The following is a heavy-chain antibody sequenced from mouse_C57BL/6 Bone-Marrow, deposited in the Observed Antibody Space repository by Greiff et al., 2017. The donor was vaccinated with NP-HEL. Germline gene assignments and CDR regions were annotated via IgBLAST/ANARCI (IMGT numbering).Heavy chain of an antibody. V-gene: IGHV1-81*01. J-gene: IGHJ4*01. CDR3: AVIYYGYFYYAMDY. CDR1: GYTFTSYG. D-gene: IGHD2-2*01. CDR2: IYPRSGNI. Sequence: VQLQQSGAELARPGASVKLSCTASGYTFTSYGISWVKQRTGQGLEWIGEIYPRSGNIYYNEKFKGKATLTADKSSSTAYMELRSLTSEDSAVYFCAVIYYGYFYYAMDYWGQGTSVTVSA.